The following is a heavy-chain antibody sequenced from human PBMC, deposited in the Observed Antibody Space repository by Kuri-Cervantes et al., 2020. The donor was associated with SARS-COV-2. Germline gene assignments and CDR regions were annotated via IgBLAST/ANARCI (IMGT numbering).Heavy chain of an antibody. CDR1: GGTFSSAI. CDR3: ARDLRPEGKWLVGRWFDP. Sequence: SVKVSCKASGGTFSSAIISWVRQAPGQGLEWMGGIIPILGIANYAQKFQGRVTITADKSTRTAYMELSSLRSEDTAVYYCARDLRPEGKWLVGRWFDPWGQGTLVTVSS. V-gene: IGHV1-69*10. D-gene: IGHD6-19*01. CDR2: IIPILGIA. J-gene: IGHJ5*02.